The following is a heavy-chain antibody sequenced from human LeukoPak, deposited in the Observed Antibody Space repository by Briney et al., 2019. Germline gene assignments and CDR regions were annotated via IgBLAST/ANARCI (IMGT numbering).Heavy chain of an antibody. D-gene: IGHD3-16*02. CDR3: TTLITFGGVIEYYFDY. V-gene: IGHV3-15*01. CDR1: GFTFSNAW. CDR2: IKSKTEGGTT. Sequence: GGSLRLSCAASGFTFSNAWMSWVRQAPGKGLEWVGRIKSKTEGGTTDYAAPVKGRFTISRDDSKNTLYLQMNSLKTEDTAVYYCTTLITFGGVIEYYFDYWGQGTLVTVSS. J-gene: IGHJ4*02.